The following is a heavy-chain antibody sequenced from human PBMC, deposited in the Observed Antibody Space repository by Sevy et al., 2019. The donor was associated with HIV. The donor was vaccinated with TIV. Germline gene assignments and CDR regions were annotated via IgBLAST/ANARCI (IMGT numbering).Heavy chain of an antibody. CDR2: ISYDGSNK. CDR1: GFTFSSYA. V-gene: IGHV3-30-3*01. J-gene: IGHJ6*02. CDR3: ARDVARKLVHRGMDV. Sequence: GGSLRLSCAASGFTFSSYAMHWDRQAPGKGLEWVAVISYDGSNKYYADSVKGRFTISRDNSKNTLYLQMNSLRAEDTAVYYCARDVARKLVHRGMDVWGQGTTVTVSS. D-gene: IGHD6-13*01.